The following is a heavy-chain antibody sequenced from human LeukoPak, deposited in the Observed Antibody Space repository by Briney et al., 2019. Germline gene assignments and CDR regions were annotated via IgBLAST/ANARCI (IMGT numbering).Heavy chain of an antibody. CDR3: ARIWLTRSYYFDY. D-gene: IGHD5-12*01. V-gene: IGHV2-70*11. Sequence: SESGPALVKPTQTLTLTCTFSGFSLSTSGVCVSWIRQPQEKALERLARIDWDDDKYYSTSLKTRLTISKDTSKNQVVLTMTNMDPVDTATYYCARIWLTRSYYFDYWGQGTLVTVSS. J-gene: IGHJ4*02. CDR1: GFSLSTSGVC. CDR2: IDWDDDK.